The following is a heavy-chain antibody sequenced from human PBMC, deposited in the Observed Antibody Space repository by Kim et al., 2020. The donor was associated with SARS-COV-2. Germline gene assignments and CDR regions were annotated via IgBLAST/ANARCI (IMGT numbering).Heavy chain of an antibody. CDR3: ARTYHSGSYGMDV. D-gene: IGHD3-10*01. CDR2: IKQDGSEK. J-gene: IGHJ6*02. CDR1: GFTFSNYW. Sequence: GGSLRLSCAVSGFTFSNYWMSWVRQAPGKGLEWVAKIKQDGSEKYYVDSVKGRFTISRDNGKKSLSLQMNSLRAEDTAVYYCARTYHSGSYGMDVWGQGTTVTVSS. V-gene: IGHV3-7*01.